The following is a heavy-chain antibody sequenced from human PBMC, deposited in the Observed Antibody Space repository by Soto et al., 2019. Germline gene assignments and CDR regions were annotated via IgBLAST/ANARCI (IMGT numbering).Heavy chain of an antibody. V-gene: IGHV3-74*01. Sequence: EVQVVESGGGLVQPGGSLRLSCAASGFTFSREWRHWVRQAPGKGLVWVSRISSDGSTTSYADSVKGRFTISRDNAKITLYLQMNSLRADDTALYYCARSDWFDPWGQGTLVTVSS. CDR2: ISSDGSTT. CDR3: ARSDWFDP. J-gene: IGHJ5*02. CDR1: GFTFSREW.